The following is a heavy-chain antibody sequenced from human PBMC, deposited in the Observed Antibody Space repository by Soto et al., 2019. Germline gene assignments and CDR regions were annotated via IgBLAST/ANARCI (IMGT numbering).Heavy chain of an antibody. Sequence: PSETLSITCTVSGGSVSSSSYYWGWIRQPPGKGLEWIGSIYYSGSTYYNPSLKSRATISVDTSKKQFSLKLSSVTAADTAVYYCARQRPMTYYYYGMDVWGQGTTVTVSS. CDR3: ARQRPMTYYYYGMDV. CDR2: IYYSGST. D-gene: IGHD3-22*01. V-gene: IGHV4-39*01. CDR1: GGSVSSSSYY. J-gene: IGHJ6*02.